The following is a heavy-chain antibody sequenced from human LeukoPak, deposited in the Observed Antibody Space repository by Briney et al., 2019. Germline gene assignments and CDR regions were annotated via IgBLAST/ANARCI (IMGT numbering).Heavy chain of an antibody. V-gene: IGHV3-20*04. CDR3: ARGTLGLGYCSGGSCNRGVFDI. CDR1: GFTFSNYA. Sequence: PGGSLRLSCAASGFTFSNYAMSWVRQAPGKGLEWVSGINGNGSSTGYADYVKGRFTLSRDNAKNSVYLQMNSLRAEDTALYYCARGTLGLGYCSGGSCNRGVFDIWGQGTMVTVSS. J-gene: IGHJ3*02. CDR2: INGNGSST. D-gene: IGHD2-15*01.